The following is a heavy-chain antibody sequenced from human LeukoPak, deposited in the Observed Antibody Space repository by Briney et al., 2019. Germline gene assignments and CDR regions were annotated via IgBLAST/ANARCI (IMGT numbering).Heavy chain of an antibody. Sequence: GGSLRLSCAASAFTFDNYAMHWVRQAPGKGLEWVSGITWNSGSMDYADSVKGRFTISRDNAKNSLYLQMNSLRAEDTAFYYCAKDRGARYGSGRPNWFDPWGQGTLVTVSS. CDR2: ITWNSGSM. CDR3: AKDRGARYGSGRPNWFDP. CDR1: AFTFDNYA. D-gene: IGHD3-10*01. J-gene: IGHJ5*02. V-gene: IGHV3-9*01.